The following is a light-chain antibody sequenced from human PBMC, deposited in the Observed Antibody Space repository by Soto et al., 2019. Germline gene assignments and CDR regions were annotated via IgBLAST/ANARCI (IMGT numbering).Light chain of an antibody. J-gene: IGKJ4*01. Sequence: EIVLTQSPATLSLSPGERATLSCRASQSVSSYLAWYQQKPGKAPRLLIYDASNRATGIPARFSGSGLGTDFTLTISSLETEYLAVYYCQQRSELTFGGGTKVEIK. CDR1: QSVSSY. CDR3: QQRSELT. CDR2: DAS. V-gene: IGKV3-11*01.